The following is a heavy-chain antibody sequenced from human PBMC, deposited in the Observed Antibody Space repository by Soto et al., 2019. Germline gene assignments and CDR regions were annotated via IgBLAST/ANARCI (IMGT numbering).Heavy chain of an antibody. D-gene: IGHD3-3*01. CDR2: IHHTGTI. V-gene: IGHV4-34*01. Sequence: SETLSLTCAVYCGSFTDYYWNWIRQPPGKGLEWIGEIHHTGTINYNPSFKSRVTISVDTSKNQFSLKMKSVNAADTAVYYCARFEVGTTTRDYWGQGTLVTVSS. CDR1: CGSFTDYY. CDR3: ARFEVGTTTRDY. J-gene: IGHJ4*02.